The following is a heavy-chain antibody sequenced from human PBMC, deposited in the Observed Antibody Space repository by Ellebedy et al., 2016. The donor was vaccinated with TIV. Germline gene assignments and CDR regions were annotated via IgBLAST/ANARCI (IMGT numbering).Heavy chain of an antibody. J-gene: IGHJ4*02. CDR2: INPNTGGT. CDR3: ARDPGYCKSTSCYNLDFFDF. CDR1: GYSFIGYY. D-gene: IGHD2-2*02. Sequence: ASVKVSCKASGYSFIGYYLHWVRQAPGQGFEWMGWINPNTGGTDYAQKFQDRVKMTRDTSLTTAYMELSSLRPADGTVYFCARDPGYCKSTSCYNLDFFDFWGQGTLVTVSS. V-gene: IGHV1-2*02.